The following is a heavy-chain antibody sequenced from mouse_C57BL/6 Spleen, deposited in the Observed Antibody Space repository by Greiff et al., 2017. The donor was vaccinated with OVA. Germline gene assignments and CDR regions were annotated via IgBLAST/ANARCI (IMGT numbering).Heavy chain of an antibody. CDR2: SRNKANDYTT. CDR1: GFTFSDFY. V-gene: IGHV7-1*01. Sequence: EVQGVESGGGLVQSGRSLRLSCATSGFTFSDFYMEWVRQAPGKGLEWIAASRNKANDYTTEYSASVKGRFIVSRDTSQSILYLQMNALRAEDTAIYYCARDEDYYAMDYWGQGTSVTVSS. CDR3: ARDEDYYAMDY. J-gene: IGHJ4*01.